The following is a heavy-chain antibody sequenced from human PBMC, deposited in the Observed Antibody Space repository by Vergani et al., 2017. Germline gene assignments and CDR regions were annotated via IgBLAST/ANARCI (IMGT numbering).Heavy chain of an antibody. CDR3: ARDRSNWNYPFDI. J-gene: IGHJ3*02. Sequence: EVQLVESGGGLVQPGGSLRLSCAASGFTFSSYSMNWVRQAPGKGLEWVSSISSSSSYIYYADSVKGRFTISRDNAKNSLYLQMNSLRAEDTAVYYCARDRSNWNYPFDIWGQGTMVTVSS. D-gene: IGHD1-7*01. CDR2: ISSSSSYI. V-gene: IGHV3-21*04. CDR1: GFTFSSYS.